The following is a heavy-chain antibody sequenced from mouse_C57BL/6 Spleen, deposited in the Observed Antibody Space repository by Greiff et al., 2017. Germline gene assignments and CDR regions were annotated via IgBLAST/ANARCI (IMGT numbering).Heavy chain of an antibody. CDR3: ARWWLDYSYDGLAY. J-gene: IGHJ3*01. CDR2: IHPNSGST. D-gene: IGHD2-12*01. V-gene: IGHV1-64*01. Sequence: VQLQQPGAELVKPGASVKLSCKASGYTFTSYWMHWVKQRPGQGLEWIGMIHPNSGSTNYNEKFKSKATLTVDKSSSTAYMQLSSLTSEDSAVXYFARWWLDYSYDGLAYWGQGTLVTVSA. CDR1: GYTFTSYW.